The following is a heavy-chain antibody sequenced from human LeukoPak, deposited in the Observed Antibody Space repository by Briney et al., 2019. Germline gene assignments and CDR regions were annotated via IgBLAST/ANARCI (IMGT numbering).Heavy chain of an antibody. V-gene: IGHV3-7*01. Sequence: GGSLRLSCAASGFTFSSYWMSWVRQAPGKGLEWVANIKQDGSEKYYVDSVKGRFTISRDNAKNSLYLQMNSLRAEDTAVYYCARAGRFLEWLPLSYYYYYMDVWGKGTTVTVSS. CDR2: IKQDGSEK. CDR3: ARAGRFLEWLPLSYYYYYMDV. CDR1: GFTFSSYW. D-gene: IGHD3-3*01. J-gene: IGHJ6*03.